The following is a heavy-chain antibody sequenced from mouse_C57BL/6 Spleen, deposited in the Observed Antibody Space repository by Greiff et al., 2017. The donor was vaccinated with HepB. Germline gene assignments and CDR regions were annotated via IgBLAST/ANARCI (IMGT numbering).Heavy chain of an antibody. CDR3: ARGGYPDPFDY. V-gene: IGHV5-4*01. CDR2: ISDGGSYT. J-gene: IGHJ2*01. D-gene: IGHD2-2*01. Sequence: EVQVVESGGGLVKPGGSLKLSCAASGFTFSSYAMSWVRQTPEKRLEWVATISDGGSYTYYPDNVKGRFTISRDNAKNNLYLQMSHLKSEDTAMYYCARGGYPDPFDYWGQGTTLTVSS. CDR1: GFTFSSYA.